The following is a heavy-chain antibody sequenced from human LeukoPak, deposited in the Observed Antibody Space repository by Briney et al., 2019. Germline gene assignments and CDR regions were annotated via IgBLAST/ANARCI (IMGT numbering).Heavy chain of an antibody. J-gene: IGHJ5*02. CDR1: GYTFTSYG. CDR3: ASPRGAVAGSNWFDP. CDR2: ISAYNGNT. Sequence: ASVKVSCKASGYTFTSYGISWVRQAPGQGLEWMGWISAYNGNTNYAQKFQGRVTITADKSTSTAYMELSSLRSEDTAVYYCASPRGAVAGSNWFDPWGQGTLVTVSS. D-gene: IGHD6-19*01. V-gene: IGHV1-18*01.